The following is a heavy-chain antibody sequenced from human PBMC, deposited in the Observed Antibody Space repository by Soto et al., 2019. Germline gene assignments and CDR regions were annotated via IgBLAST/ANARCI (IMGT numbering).Heavy chain of an antibody. Sequence: SETLSLTYPVSRASMSPHYWTWIRQPPGKGLEWIGYIYYRGSANYNPSLKSRVTISIDTYKNQFYVKLSSVTAADTARDYCARDSALYGMDVWGQGTTVTVS. CDR3: ARDSALYGMDV. V-gene: IGHV4-59*11. CDR1: RASMSPHY. D-gene: IGHD3-10*01. CDR2: IYYRGSA. J-gene: IGHJ6*02.